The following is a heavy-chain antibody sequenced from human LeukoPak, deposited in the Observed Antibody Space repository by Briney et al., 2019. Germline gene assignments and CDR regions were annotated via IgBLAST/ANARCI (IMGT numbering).Heavy chain of an antibody. CDR3: VRTSDYYFDY. CDR2: ISSDGSNT. Sequence: GGSLRLSCAASGFTFSSCWMHWVRQAPGKGLVWVSHISSDGSNTPCADSVKGRFTISRDNAKNTLYLQMNSLRAEDTAVYYCVRTSDYYFDYWGQGTLVTVSS. J-gene: IGHJ4*02. V-gene: IGHV3-74*01. CDR1: GFTFSSCW.